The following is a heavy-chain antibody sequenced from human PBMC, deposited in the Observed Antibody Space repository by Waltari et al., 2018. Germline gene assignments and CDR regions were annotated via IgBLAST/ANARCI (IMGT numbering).Heavy chain of an antibody. CDR1: GFTFSSYG. D-gene: IGHD1-1*01. J-gene: IGHJ3*02. Sequence: QVQLVESGGGVVQPGRSLRLSCAASGFTFSSYGMHWVRQAPGKGLEWVAVIWYDGSNKYYADSVKGRFTISRDNSKNTLYLQMNSLRAEDTAVYYCARATTPRRAFDIWGQGTMVTVSS. CDR2: IWYDGSNK. CDR3: ARATTPRRAFDI. V-gene: IGHV3-33*01.